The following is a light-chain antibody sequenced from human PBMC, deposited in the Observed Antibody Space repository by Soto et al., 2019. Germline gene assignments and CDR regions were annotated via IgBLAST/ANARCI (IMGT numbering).Light chain of an antibody. V-gene: IGLV4-69*01. CDR3: QTWDTGIGV. J-gene: IGLJ3*02. CDR2: LNSDGSH. CDR1: SGHSSYA. Sequence: QPVLTQSPSASASLGASVKLTCTLNSGHSSYAIAWHQQQPEKGPRYLMKLNSDGSHSRGDGIPDRFSGSSSGAERYLTISSLQSEDEADYYCQTWDTGIGVFGGGTKVTVL.